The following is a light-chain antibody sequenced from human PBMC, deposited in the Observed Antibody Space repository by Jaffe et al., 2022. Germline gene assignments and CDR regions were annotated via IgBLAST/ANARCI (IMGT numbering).Light chain of an antibody. Sequence: DIQMTQSPSSLSASVGDRVTITCQASHDINNYLNWYQLKPGKAPKLLIYAVSNLETGVPSRFSGSKSGTDFTFTISSLQPEDFATYYCQQYHTLPISFGQGTRLEIK. V-gene: IGKV1-33*01. CDR3: QQYHTLPIS. CDR1: HDINNY. J-gene: IGKJ5*01. CDR2: AVS.